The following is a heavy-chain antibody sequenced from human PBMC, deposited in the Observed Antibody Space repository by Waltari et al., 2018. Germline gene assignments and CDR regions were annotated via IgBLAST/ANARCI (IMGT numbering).Heavy chain of an antibody. V-gene: IGHV3-66*02. CDR1: GFTVSSNY. Sequence: EVQLVESGGGVVQPGGSMRLSCAASGFTVSSNYMSWVRQAPGKGLEWVSVIYSGGSTYYADSVKGRFTISRDNSKNTLYLQMNSLRAEDTAVYYCARLDYGDYWGQGTLVTVSS. CDR2: IYSGGST. CDR3: ARLDYGDY. J-gene: IGHJ4*02.